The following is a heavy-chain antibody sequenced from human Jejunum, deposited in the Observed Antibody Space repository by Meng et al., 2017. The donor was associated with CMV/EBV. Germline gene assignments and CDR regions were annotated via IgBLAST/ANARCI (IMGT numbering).Heavy chain of an antibody. V-gene: IGHV2-5*01. CDR2: IHWNDDK. Sequence: TSGVSVGWIRQPPGKALGWLALIHWNDDKRYNPSLRNRLTITKDTSKNHVVLTLTNVDPVDTGTYYCAHSPLPLYNHDCTASDSWGPGNLVTVSS. D-gene: IGHD1-14*01. J-gene: IGHJ4*02. CDR1: TSGVS. CDR3: AHSPLPLYNHDCTASDS.